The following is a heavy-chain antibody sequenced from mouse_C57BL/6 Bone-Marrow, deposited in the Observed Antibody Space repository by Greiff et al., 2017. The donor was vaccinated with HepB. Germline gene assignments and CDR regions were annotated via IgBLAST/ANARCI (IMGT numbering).Heavy chain of an antibody. CDR1: GYTFTSYW. D-gene: IGHD2-5*01. CDR2: IDPSDSYT. J-gene: IGHJ2*01. V-gene: IGHV1-59*01. Sequence: QVQLKESGAELVRPGTSVKLSCKASGYTFTSYWMHWVKQRPGQGLEWIGVIDPSDSYTNYNQKFKGKATLTVDTSSSTAYMQLSSLTSEDSAVYYCARRYYYSNHPYYFDYWGQGTTLTVSS. CDR3: ARRYYYSNHPYYFDY.